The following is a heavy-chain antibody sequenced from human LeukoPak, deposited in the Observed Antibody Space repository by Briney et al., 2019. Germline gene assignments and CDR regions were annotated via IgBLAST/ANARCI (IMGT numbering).Heavy chain of an antibody. CDR2: INAGNGNI. Sequence: ASVKVSCKPSGYSFISYGISWVRQAPGQRLEWMGRINAGNGNIIYSQNFQGRVTITRDTSASAAYMELSSLRSEDTAVYYCARAFDSGLNYWGQGTLVSVSS. V-gene: IGHV1-3*01. J-gene: IGHJ4*02. CDR3: ARAFDSGLNY. D-gene: IGHD6-19*01. CDR1: GYSFISYG.